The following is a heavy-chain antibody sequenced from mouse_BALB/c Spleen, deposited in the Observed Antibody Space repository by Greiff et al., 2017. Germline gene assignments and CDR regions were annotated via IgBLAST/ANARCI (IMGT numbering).Heavy chain of an antibody. CDR3: SKRVATAWFAY. V-gene: IGHV14-3*02. CDR1: GFNIKDTY. Sequence: EVQLQQSGAELVQPGASVKLSCTASGFNIKDTYMPWVKQRPEQGLEWIGRIDPANGNTKYDPNFQGKATITAATSSNTAYLQLSSLTSEDTAVYYCSKRVATAWFAYWGQGTLVTVSA. D-gene: IGHD1-1*02. J-gene: IGHJ3*01. CDR2: IDPANGNT.